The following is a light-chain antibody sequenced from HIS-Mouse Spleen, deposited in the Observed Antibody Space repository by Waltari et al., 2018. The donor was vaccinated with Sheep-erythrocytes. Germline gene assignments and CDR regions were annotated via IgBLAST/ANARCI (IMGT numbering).Light chain of an antibody. V-gene: IGLV3-1*01. CDR2: QDS. Sequence: SYELTHPPSVSVSPGQTASTPCPGDKLGDKYACWYQQKPGQSPVLVIYQDSKRPSGIPERFSGSNSGNTATLTISGTQAMDEADYYCQAWDSSTAWVFGGGTKLTVL. J-gene: IGLJ3*02. CDR3: QAWDSSTAWV. CDR1: KLGDKY.